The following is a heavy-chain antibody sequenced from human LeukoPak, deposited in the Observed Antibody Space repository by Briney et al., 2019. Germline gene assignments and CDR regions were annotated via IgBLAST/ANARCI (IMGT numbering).Heavy chain of an antibody. V-gene: IGHV4-39*02. D-gene: IGHD3-10*01. Sequence: PSETLSLTCTVSGGSISSSSYYWGWIRQPPGKGLEWIGSIYYSGSTYYNPSLKSRVTISVDTSKNQFSLKLSSVTAADTAVYYCARDVTMVRGVICLPRNYFDYWGQGTLVTVSS. CDR2: IYYSGST. J-gene: IGHJ4*02. CDR1: GGSISSSSYY. CDR3: ARDVTMVRGVICLPRNYFDY.